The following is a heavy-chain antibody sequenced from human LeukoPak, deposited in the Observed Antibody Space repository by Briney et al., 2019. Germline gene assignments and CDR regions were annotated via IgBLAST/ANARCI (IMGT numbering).Heavy chain of an antibody. CDR3: ARGRWGYYYSFDY. Sequence: GGSLRLSCAASGFTFSSYEMNWVRQAPGKGLEWVSYISSSGSTIYYADSVKGRFTISRGNAKNSLYLQMNSLRAEDTAVYYCARGRWGYYYSFDYWGQGTLVTVSS. J-gene: IGHJ4*02. D-gene: IGHD3-22*01. CDR1: GFTFSSYE. V-gene: IGHV3-48*03. CDR2: ISSSGSTI.